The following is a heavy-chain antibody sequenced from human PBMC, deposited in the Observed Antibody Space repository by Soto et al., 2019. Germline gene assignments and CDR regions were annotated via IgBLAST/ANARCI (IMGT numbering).Heavy chain of an antibody. CDR3: ARGXSLFFNPNTAAGTDFDY. CDR2: INPNSGGT. CDR1: GYTFTGYY. J-gene: IGHJ4*02. Sequence: GASVKVSCKASGYTFTGYYMHWVRQAPGQGLEWMGWINPNSGGTNYAQKFQGWVTMTRDTSISTAYMELSRLRSDDTAVYYCARGXSLFFNPNTAAGTDFDYWGQGTLVTVSS. V-gene: IGHV1-2*04. D-gene: IGHD6-13*01.